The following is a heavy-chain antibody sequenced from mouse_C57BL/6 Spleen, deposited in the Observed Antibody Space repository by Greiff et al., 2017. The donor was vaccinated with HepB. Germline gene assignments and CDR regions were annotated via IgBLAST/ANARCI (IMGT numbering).Heavy chain of an antibody. J-gene: IGHJ3*01. CDR3: ARSGSSPDWFAY. CDR2: IYPGSGST. V-gene: IGHV1-55*01. CDR1: GYTFTSYW. D-gene: IGHD1-1*01. Sequence: QVQLQQPGAELVKPGASVKMSCKASGYTFTSYWISWVKQRPGQGLEWIGDIYPGSGSTNYNEKFKSKATLTVDTSSSTAYMQLSSLTSEDSAVYYCARSGSSPDWFAYWGQGTLVTVSA.